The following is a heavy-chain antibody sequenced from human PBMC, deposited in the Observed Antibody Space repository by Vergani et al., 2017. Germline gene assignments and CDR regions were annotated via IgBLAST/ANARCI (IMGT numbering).Heavy chain of an antibody. D-gene: IGHD6-13*01. J-gene: IGHJ3*02. V-gene: IGHV1-8*01. CDR2: MNPNSGNT. CDR3: ARVIAAATNRAFDI. CDR1: GYTFTSYD. Sequence: QVQLVQSGAEVKKPGASVKVSCKASGYTFTSYDINWVRQATGQGLEWMGWMNPNSGNTGYAQKFQGRVTMTRNTSISTAYMELSSLRSEDTAVYYCARVIAAATNRAFDIWGQGTMVTVSS.